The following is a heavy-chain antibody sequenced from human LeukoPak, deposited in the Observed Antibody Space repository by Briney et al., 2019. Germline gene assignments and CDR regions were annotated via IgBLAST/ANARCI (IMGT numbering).Heavy chain of an antibody. D-gene: IGHD2-8*01. CDR1: GFSLSNYA. V-gene: IGHV3-23*01. J-gene: IGHJ4*02. CDR2: ITGTGDAT. CDR3: AKASHRLMVYDLDY. Sequence: GGSLRLLCAASGFSLSNYALSWVRQAPGKGGEWVSAITGTGDATWYPDSVKGRFTISRDRSKNTVYLQMNSLRVEDTALYYCAKASHRLMVYDLDYWGQGTLVTVSS.